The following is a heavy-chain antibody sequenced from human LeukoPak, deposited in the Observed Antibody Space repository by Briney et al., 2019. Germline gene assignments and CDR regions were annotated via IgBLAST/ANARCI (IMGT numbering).Heavy chain of an antibody. CDR1: GFTFSSYA. Sequence: GGSLRLSCAASGFTFSSYAMHWVRQAPGKGLEWVAVISYDGSNKYYADSVKGRFTISRDNSKNTLYLQMNTLRAEDTAVYYCARGWRMGDYYYGMDVWGQGTTVTVSS. J-gene: IGHJ6*02. V-gene: IGHV3-30-3*01. CDR3: ARGWRMGDYYYGMDV. D-gene: IGHD1-26*01. CDR2: ISYDGSNK.